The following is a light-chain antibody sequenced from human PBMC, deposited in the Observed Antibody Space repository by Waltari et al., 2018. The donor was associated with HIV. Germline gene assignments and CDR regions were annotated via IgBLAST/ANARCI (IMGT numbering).Light chain of an antibody. CDR3: QQTYTLPQT. Sequence: DIQMTQSPSSLSASLGDTVTITCRTSQNVFNFLNWYRQKPGKAPEVLIYHASGLLRGFPSRFSGRGSGTVYSLTIRDLQPEDFASYYCQQTYTLPQTFGPGTTVDIK. CDR2: HAS. V-gene: IGKV1-39*01. CDR1: QNVFNF. J-gene: IGKJ3*01.